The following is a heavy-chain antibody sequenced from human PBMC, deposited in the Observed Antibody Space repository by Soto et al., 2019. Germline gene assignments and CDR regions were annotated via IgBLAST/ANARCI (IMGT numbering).Heavy chain of an antibody. CDR2: IIPIFATV. CDR3: TIWWEVVRYQYYVLDV. Sequence: QVQLLQSGSEVRKPGSSVKVSCKASGGTHNNYAFTWVRQARGQGLEWVGGIIPIFATVVYAQRFEGRVTISADKSTSTAYMELTNLNFDDTAVYYCTIWWEVVRYQYYVLDVWGQGTAITVSS. CDR1: GGTHNNYA. V-gene: IGHV1-69*06. J-gene: IGHJ6*02. D-gene: IGHD1-26*01.